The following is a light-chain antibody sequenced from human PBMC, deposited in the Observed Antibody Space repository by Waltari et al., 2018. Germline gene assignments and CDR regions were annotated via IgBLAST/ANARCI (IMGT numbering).Light chain of an antibody. V-gene: IGKV3-11*01. CDR1: LSISSY. Sequence: EVVLKQSPATLSLSPGDRATLSCRASLSISSYLAWYQQRPGQAPRLLIYDAPTRATGIPARFSGSGSVTDFTLTISSLEPEDFAIYYCQQRSKSFTFGPGTKVDMK. CDR2: DAP. CDR3: QQRSKSFT. J-gene: IGKJ3*01.